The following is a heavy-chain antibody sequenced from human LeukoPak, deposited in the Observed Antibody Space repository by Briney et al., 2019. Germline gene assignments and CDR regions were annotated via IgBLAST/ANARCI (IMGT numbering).Heavy chain of an antibody. J-gene: IGHJ4*02. CDR1: GFTFSSYS. V-gene: IGHV3-48*02. CDR2: ISSSSSTI. CDR3: AREHYDYVWGSYRYTEDYLDY. Sequence: PGGSLRLSCAASGFTFSSYSMNWVRQAPGKGLEWVSYISSSSSTIYYADSVKGRFTISRDNAKNSLYLQMNSLRDEDTAVYYCAREHYDYVWGSYRYTEDYLDYWGQGTLVTVSS. D-gene: IGHD3-16*02.